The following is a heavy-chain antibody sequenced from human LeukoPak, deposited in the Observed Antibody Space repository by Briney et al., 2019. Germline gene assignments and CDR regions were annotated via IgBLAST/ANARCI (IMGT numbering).Heavy chain of an antibody. V-gene: IGHV4-34*01. D-gene: IGHD7-27*01. J-gene: IGHJ4*02. CDR1: GGSFSGYY. CDR2: INHSGST. CDR3: ARIPGDRPDD. Sequence: PSETLSLTCAVYGGSFSGYYWSWIRQPPGKGLEWIGEINHSGSTNYNPSLKSRVTISVDASKNQFSLKLSSVTAADTAVYYCARIPGDRPDDWGQGTLVTVS.